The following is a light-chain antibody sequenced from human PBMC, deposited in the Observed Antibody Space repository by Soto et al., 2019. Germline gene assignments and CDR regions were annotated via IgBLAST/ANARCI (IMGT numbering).Light chain of an antibody. J-gene: IGLJ1*01. CDR2: SNN. V-gene: IGLV1-44*01. CDR1: SSNIGSNT. Sequence: QSVLTQPPSASGTPGQRVTISCSGSSSNIGSNTVNWYQQLPGTAPKLLIYSNNQRPSGVPDRFSGSKSGTSASLAISGLQSXDEADYYCAAWDDSLNGLSYVFGTGTKVTVL. CDR3: AAWDDSLNGLSYV.